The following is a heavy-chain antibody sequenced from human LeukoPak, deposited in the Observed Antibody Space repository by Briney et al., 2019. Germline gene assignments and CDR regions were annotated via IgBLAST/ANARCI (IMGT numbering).Heavy chain of an antibody. V-gene: IGHV3-7*01. CDR2: MKYDGSEK. CDR1: GFTFSSYW. Sequence: PGGSLRLSCAASGFTFSSYWMSWVRQAPGKGLEWVANMKYDGSEKDYVDSVKGRFTISRDNAKNSLYLQMNSLRAEDTAVYYCARDIAAAGLFFVYWGQGTLVTVSS. J-gene: IGHJ4*02. D-gene: IGHD6-13*01. CDR3: ARDIAAAGLFFVY.